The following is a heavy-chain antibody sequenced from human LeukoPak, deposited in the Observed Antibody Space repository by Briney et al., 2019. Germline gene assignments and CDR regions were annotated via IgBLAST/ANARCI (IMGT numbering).Heavy chain of an antibody. CDR2: ISAYNGNT. V-gene: IGHV1-18*01. J-gene: IGHJ3*02. D-gene: IGHD2-15*01. Sequence: GASVKVSCKASGYTFTSYGISWVRQAPGQGLEWMGWISAYNGNTNYAQKLQGRVTMTTDTSTSTAYMELRSLRSDDTAVYYCAARYCSGGSQPCPNTDALDIWGQGTMVTVSS. CDR3: AARYCSGGSQPCPNTDALDI. CDR1: GYTFTSYG.